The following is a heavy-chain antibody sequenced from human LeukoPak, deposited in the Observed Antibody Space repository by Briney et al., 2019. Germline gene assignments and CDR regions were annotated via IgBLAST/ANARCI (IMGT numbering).Heavy chain of an antibody. J-gene: IGHJ6*02. CDR1: GYTFTSYG. Sequence: ASVKVSCKASGYTFTSYGISWVRQAPGQGLEWMGWISAYNGNTNYAQKLQGRVTMTTDTSTSTAYMELRSLRSDDTAVYYCARDYPSTVVTDNDYYYYGMDVWGQGTTVTVSS. V-gene: IGHV1-18*01. CDR2: ISAYNGNT. CDR3: ARDYPSTVVTDNDYYYYGMDV. D-gene: IGHD4-23*01.